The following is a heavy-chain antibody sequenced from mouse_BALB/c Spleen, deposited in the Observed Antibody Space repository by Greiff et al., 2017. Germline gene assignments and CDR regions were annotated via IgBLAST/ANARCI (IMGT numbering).Heavy chain of an antibody. CDR2: ISTYYGDA. V-gene: IGHV1S137*01. Sequence: QVQLQQSGAELVRPGVSVKISCKGSGYTFTDYAMHWVKQSHAKSLEWIGVISTYYGDASYNQKFKGKATMTVDKSSSTAYMELARLTSEDSAIYYCARSEDYDGDFDYWGQGTTLTVSS. J-gene: IGHJ2*01. CDR3: ARSEDYDGDFDY. D-gene: IGHD2-4*01. CDR1: GYTFTDYA.